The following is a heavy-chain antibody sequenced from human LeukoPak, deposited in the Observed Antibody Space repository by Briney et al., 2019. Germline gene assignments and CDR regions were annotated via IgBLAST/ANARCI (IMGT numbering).Heavy chain of an antibody. V-gene: IGHV4-38-2*02. Sequence: SETLSLTCTVSGYSIKTSYHWAWVRQPPGKGLEWVATIHHSGDTFYNPSLKSRVTISVDTSKNQFSLKLSSVTAADTAVYYCASLNPPYYYYGMDVWGQGTTVTVSS. CDR1: GYSIKTSYH. J-gene: IGHJ6*02. CDR2: IHHSGDT. CDR3: ASLNPPYYYYGMDV.